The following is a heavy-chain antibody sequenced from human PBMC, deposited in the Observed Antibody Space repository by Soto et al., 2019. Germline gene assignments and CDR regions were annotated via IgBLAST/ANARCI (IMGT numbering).Heavy chain of an antibody. Sequence: GSLRLSCAASGFNFNSYTINWVRQAPGKRLEWLSSISSSGYIFSTDSVRGRFTISRDNAKNSLYLQMNSLRAEDTAVYYCARYTDHLYYYYYGMDVWGQGTTVTVSS. CDR1: GFNFNSYT. CDR3: ARYTDHLYYYYYGMDV. CDR2: ISSSGYI. D-gene: IGHD2-2*02. V-gene: IGHV3-21*04. J-gene: IGHJ6*02.